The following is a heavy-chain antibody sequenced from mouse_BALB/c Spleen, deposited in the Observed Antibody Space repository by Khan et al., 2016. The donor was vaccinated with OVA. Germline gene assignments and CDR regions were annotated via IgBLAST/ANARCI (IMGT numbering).Heavy chain of an antibody. V-gene: IGHV5-15*02. CDR3: ARGGGTAPFAY. D-gene: IGHD1-2*01. CDR1: GFTFSDYG. Sequence: EVELVESGGGLVQPGGSRKLSCAASGFTFSDYGMAWVRQAPGKGPEWVAFISDLAYSIHYADTVTGRFTISRENVKNTLYLEMSSLRSEDTAMYYCARGGGTAPFAYWGQGTLVTVSA. CDR2: ISDLAYSI. J-gene: IGHJ3*01.